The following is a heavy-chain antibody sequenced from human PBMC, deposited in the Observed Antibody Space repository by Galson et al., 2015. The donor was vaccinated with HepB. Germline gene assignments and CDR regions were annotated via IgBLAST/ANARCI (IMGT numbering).Heavy chain of an antibody. CDR3: ARQYDSSGFYAY. Sequence: SVKVSCKASGVTFSSYAISWVRQAPGHRLEWMGGIIPIFRTANYAQKFQGRVTITADVSTSTAYMGLSSLTSEDTAVYYCARQYDSSGFYAYWGQGTLVTVSS. J-gene: IGHJ4*02. CDR1: GVTFSSYA. V-gene: IGHV1-69*13. CDR2: IIPIFRTA. D-gene: IGHD3-22*01.